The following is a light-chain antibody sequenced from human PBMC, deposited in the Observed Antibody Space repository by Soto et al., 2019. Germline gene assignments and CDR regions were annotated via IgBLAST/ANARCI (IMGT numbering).Light chain of an antibody. CDR2: AAS. V-gene: IGKV1D-12*01. J-gene: IGKJ1*01. CDR1: QAISTW. CDR3: QQANSFPRT. Sequence: DIQMTQSPSSVSASVGDRVTITCRASQAISTWLAWYQQKPGKAPKLLIYAASNLQTGVPSRFSGSGSGTNFTLTISSLQPEDFATYYCQQANSFPRTFGQGTKVEIK.